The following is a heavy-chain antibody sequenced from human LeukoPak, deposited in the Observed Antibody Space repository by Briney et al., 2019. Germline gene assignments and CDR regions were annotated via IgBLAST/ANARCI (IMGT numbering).Heavy chain of an antibody. CDR2: INHSGST. J-gene: IGHJ4*02. Sequence: SETLSLTCAVYGGSFSGYYWSWIRQPPGKGLEWIGEINHSGSTNYNPSLKSRVTISVDTSKNQFSLKLSSVTAADTAVYYCARRGRRAHHFDYWGQGSLVTVSS. D-gene: IGHD1-26*01. V-gene: IGHV4-34*01. CDR1: GGSFSGYY. CDR3: ARRGRRAHHFDY.